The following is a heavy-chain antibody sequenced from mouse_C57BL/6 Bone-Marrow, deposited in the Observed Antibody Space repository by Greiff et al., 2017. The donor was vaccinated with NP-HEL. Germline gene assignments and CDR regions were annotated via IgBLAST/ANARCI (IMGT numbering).Heavy chain of an antibody. CDR2: IYPGDGDT. CDR1: GYAFSSSW. CDR3: AREGLHYDY. J-gene: IGHJ2*01. Sequence: VQLQQSGPELVKPGASVKISCKASGYAFSSSWMNWVKQRPGKGLEWIGRIYPGDGDTNYNGKFKGKATLTADKSSSTAYMQLSSLTSEDSAVYFCAREGLHYDYWGQGTTLTVSS. V-gene: IGHV1-82*01. D-gene: IGHD1-2*01.